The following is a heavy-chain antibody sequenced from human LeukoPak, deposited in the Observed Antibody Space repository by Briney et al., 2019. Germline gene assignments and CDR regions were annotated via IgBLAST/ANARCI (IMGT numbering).Heavy chain of an antibody. Sequence: GGSLRLSCAASGFTFGSYWMSWVRQAPGKGLEWVANIKQDGSEKYYVDSVKGRFTISRDNAKNSLYLQMNSLRAEDTAVYYCATTVTSTLVVDYYYMDVWGKGTTVTISS. D-gene: IGHD4-17*01. J-gene: IGHJ6*03. CDR2: IKQDGSEK. V-gene: IGHV3-7*01. CDR3: ATTVTSTLVVDYYYMDV. CDR1: GFTFGSYW.